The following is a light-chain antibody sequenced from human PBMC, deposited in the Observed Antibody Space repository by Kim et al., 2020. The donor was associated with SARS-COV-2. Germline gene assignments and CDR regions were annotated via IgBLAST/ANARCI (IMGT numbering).Light chain of an antibody. CDR2: GKN. CDR3: NSRDSNNNVL. J-gene: IGLJ2*01. CDR1: SLRSYY. Sequence: SSELTQDPAVSVALGQTVRITCQGDSLRSYYATWYQQKPGQAPILVIYGKNNRPPGNPDRFSGSSSGNTASLTITGTPAGDEADYYCNSRDSNNNVLFGG. V-gene: IGLV3-19*01.